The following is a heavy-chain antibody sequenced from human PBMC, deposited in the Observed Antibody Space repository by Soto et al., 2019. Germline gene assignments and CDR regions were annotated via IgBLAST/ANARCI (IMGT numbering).Heavy chain of an antibody. CDR3: AKAPYDFWSGYPYYFDY. Sequence: GGSLRLSCAASGFTFDDYAMHWVRQAPGKGLEWVSGISWNSGSIGYADSVKGRFTISRDNAKNSLYLQMNSLRAEDTALYYCAKAPYDFWSGYPYYFDYWGQGTLVTVSS. D-gene: IGHD3-3*01. J-gene: IGHJ4*02. CDR2: ISWNSGSI. V-gene: IGHV3-9*01. CDR1: GFTFDDYA.